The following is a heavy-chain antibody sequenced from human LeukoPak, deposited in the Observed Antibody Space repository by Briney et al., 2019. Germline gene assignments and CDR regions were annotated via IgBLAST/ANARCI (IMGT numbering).Heavy chain of an antibody. CDR2: INPNSGGT. CDR1: GYTFTGYY. Sequence: ASVKVSCEASGYTFTGYYMHWVRQAPGQGLEWMGWINPNSGGTNYAQKFQGRVTMTRDTSISTAYMELSRLRSDDTAVYYCARGNTIFGVVTEYYFDYWGQGTLVTVSS. CDR3: ARGNTIFGVVTEYYFDY. D-gene: IGHD3-3*01. J-gene: IGHJ4*02. V-gene: IGHV1-2*02.